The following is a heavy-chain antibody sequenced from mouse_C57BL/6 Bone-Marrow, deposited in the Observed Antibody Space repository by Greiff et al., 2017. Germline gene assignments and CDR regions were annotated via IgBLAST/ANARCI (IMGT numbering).Heavy chain of an antibody. CDR1: GFTFSSYG. D-gene: IGHD1-1*01. CDR3: ARQNSSYGYYAMDY. V-gene: IGHV5-6*01. Sequence: EVQVVESGGDLVKPGGSLKLSCAASGFTFSSYGMSWVRQTPDKRLEWVATISSGGSYTYYPDSVKWRFTISRYNAKNTLYLQMSSLKSDGTAMYYCARQNSSYGYYAMDYWGQGTSVTVSS. J-gene: IGHJ4*01. CDR2: ISSGGSYT.